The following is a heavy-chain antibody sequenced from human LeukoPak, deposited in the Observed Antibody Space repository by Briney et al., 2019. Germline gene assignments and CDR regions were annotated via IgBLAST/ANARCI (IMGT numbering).Heavy chain of an antibody. CDR3: AREDYDTSGPDY. CDR1: GFTFSDYW. CDR2: IKQDGSEK. J-gene: IGHJ4*02. Sequence: PGGSLRLSCAASGFTFSDYWMTWVRQAPGKGLECVANIKQDGSEKYYVDSVKGRFTISRDNAKNSLYLQMNSLRAEDTAVYYCAREDYDTSGPDYWDQGTLVTVSS. V-gene: IGHV3-7*01. D-gene: IGHD3-22*01.